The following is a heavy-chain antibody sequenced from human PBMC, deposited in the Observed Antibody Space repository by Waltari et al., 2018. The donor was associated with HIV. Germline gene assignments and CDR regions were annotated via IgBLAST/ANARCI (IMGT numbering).Heavy chain of an antibody. CDR1: GYDLTSHG. V-gene: IGHV1-18*01. Sequence: QVHLMQSGPEMRKPGASVTISCRAAGYDLTSHGITWVRQAPGQGLEGVGSIWAYEGNKDIEQRFKDRGNLSTDKSTTTAFFELRSLRIDETATYYCARGGGTWLQETHYYKGLDVWGQGTTVIVSS. CDR2: IWAYEGNK. J-gene: IGHJ6*02. D-gene: IGHD3-10*01. CDR3: ARGGGTWLQETHYYKGLDV.